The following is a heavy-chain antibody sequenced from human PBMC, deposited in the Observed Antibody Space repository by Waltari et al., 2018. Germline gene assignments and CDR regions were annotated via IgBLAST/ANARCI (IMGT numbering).Heavy chain of an antibody. CDR2: INHSGST. Sequence: QVQLQQWGAGLLKPSETLSLTCAVYGGSFSGYYWSWIRQPPGKGLEWIGEINHSGSTNYNPSLKSRVTISVDTSKNQFSLKLSSVTAADTAVYYCARGLGEVPAAMSHYYYMDVWGKGTTVTVSS. CDR1: GGSFSGYY. J-gene: IGHJ6*03. V-gene: IGHV4-34*01. D-gene: IGHD2-2*01. CDR3: ARGLGEVPAAMSHYYYMDV.